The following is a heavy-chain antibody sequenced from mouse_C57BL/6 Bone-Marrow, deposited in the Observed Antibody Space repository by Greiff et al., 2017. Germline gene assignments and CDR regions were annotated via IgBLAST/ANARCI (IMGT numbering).Heavy chain of an antibody. CDR3: ARGAGFALFAY. J-gene: IGHJ3*01. V-gene: IGHV1-61*01. CDR1: GYTFTSYW. CDR2: IYPSDSET. Sequence: QVQLQQPGAELVRPGSSVKLSCKASGYTFTSYWMDWVKQRPGQGLEWIGNIYPSDSETHYNQKFKDKATLTVDKSSSTAYMQLSSLTSEDSAVYYCARGAGFALFAYWGQGTLVTVSA.